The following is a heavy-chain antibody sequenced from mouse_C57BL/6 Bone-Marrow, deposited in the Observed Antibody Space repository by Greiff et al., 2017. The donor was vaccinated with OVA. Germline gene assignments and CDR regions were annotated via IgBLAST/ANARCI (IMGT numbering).Heavy chain of an antibody. Sequence: EVKLQESGGGLVKPGGSLKLSCAASGFTFSSYAMSWVRQTPEKRLEWVATISDGGSYTYYPDNVKGRFTISRDNAKNNLYLQMSHLKSEDTAMYYCASIYWYFDVWGTGTTVTVSS. CDR1: GFTFSSYA. CDR2: ISDGGSYT. V-gene: IGHV5-4*03. J-gene: IGHJ1*03. CDR3: ASIYWYFDV.